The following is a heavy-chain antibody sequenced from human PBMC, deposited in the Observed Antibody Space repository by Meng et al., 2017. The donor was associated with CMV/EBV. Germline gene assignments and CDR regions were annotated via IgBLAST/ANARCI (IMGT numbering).Heavy chain of an antibody. CDR1: GGSFSGYY. J-gene: IGHJ4*02. Sequence: SETLSLTCAVYGGSFSGYYWSWIRQPPGKGLEWIGEINHSGSTNYNPSLKSRVTISVDTSKNQFSLKLSSVTAADTAVYYCARTRDSSGYYIDYWGQGTLVTVSS. CDR3: ARTRDSSGYYIDY. CDR2: INHSGST. V-gene: IGHV4-34*01. D-gene: IGHD3-22*01.